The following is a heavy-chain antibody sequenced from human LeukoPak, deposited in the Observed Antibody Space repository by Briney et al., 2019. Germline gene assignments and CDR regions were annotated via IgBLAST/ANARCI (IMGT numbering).Heavy chain of an antibody. J-gene: IGHJ4*02. CDR1: GFTFSSYS. D-gene: IGHD1-1*01. V-gene: IGHV3-48*01. Sequence: GGSLRLSCAASGFTFSSYSMNWVRQAPGKGLEWVSYISSSSSTIYYADSVKGRFTISRDNAKNSLYLQMNSLRAGDTAVYYCARAWIQPTFDYWGQGTLVTVSS. CDR3: ARAWIQPTFDY. CDR2: ISSSSSTI.